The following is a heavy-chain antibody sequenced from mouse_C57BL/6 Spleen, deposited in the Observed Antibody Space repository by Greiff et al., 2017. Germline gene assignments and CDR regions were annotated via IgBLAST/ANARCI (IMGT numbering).Heavy chain of an antibody. V-gene: IGHV1-69*01. Sequence: QVQLQQPGAELVMPGASVKLSCTASGYTFTSYWMHWVKQRPGQGLEWIGEIDPSDSYTNYNQKFKGKSTLTVDNSSSTAYMQLSSLTSEDSAVYYIARSITTVFPYYYAMDYWGQGTSVTVSS. CDR2: IDPSDSYT. D-gene: IGHD1-1*01. CDR3: ARSITTVFPYYYAMDY. J-gene: IGHJ4*01. CDR1: GYTFTSYW.